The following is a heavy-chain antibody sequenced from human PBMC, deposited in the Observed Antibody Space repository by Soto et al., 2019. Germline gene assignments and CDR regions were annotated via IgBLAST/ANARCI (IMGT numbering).Heavy chain of an antibody. CDR3: ARDPGGYSYGYSPFGY. CDR1: GYTFTGYY. J-gene: IGHJ4*02. D-gene: IGHD5-18*01. V-gene: IGHV1-2*02. Sequence: QVQLVQSGAEVKKPGASVKVSCKASGYTFTGYYMHWVRQAPGQGLEWMGWINPNSGGTNYAQKFPGRVTMARDTSSRTAYMELSRLRSDDTAVYYCARDPGGYSYGYSPFGYWGQGTLVTVSS. CDR2: INPNSGGT.